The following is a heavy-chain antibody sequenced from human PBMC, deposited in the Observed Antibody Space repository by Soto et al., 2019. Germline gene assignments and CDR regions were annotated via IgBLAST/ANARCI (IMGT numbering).Heavy chain of an antibody. CDR3: ARVCSSTSCYDLFAFDI. CDR1: GYTFTSYA. J-gene: IGHJ3*02. D-gene: IGHD2-2*01. V-gene: IGHV1-3*01. Sequence: GASVKVSCKASGYTFTSYAMHWVRQAPGQRLEWMGWINAGNGNTKYSQKFQGRVTITRDTSASTAYMELSSLRSEDTAVYYCARVCSSTSCYDLFAFDIWGQGTMVTVSS. CDR2: INAGNGNT.